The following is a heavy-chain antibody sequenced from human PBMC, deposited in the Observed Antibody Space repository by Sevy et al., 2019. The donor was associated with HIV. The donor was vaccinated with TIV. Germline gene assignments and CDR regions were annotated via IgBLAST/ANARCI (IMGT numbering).Heavy chain of an antibody. CDR3: ATEIAAAGYFQH. CDR1: GYTLTELS. D-gene: IGHD6-13*01. CDR2: FDPEDGET. V-gene: IGHV1-24*01. J-gene: IGHJ1*01. Sequence: GASLKVSCKVSGYTLTELSMHWVRQAPGKGLEWMGGFDPEDGETIYAQKFQGRVTMTEDTSTDTAYMELSSLRSEDTAVYYCATEIAAAGYFQHWGQGTLVTVSS.